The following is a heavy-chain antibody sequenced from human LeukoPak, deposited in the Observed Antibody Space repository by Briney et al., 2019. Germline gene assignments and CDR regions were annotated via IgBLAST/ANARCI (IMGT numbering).Heavy chain of an antibody. D-gene: IGHD3-22*01. CDR3: ARRGGDSSGNFDY. Sequence: SETLSLTCTVSGGSISSYYWSWIRQPPGKGLEWIRYIYYSGGTNYNPSLKSRVTISVDTSKKQFSLRLSSVTAADTAVYYCARRGGDSSGNFDYWGQGTLVTVSS. V-gene: IGHV4-59*08. J-gene: IGHJ4*02. CDR2: IYYSGGT. CDR1: GGSISSYY.